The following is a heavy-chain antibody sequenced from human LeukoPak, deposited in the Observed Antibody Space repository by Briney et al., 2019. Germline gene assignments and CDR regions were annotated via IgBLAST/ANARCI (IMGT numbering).Heavy chain of an antibody. CDR2: ISSSSSYI. V-gene: IGHV3-21*01. Sequence: GGSLRLSCAASGFTFSSYSMNWVRQAPGKGLEWVSSISSSSSYIYYADSVKGRFTISRDNAKNSLYLQMNSLRAEDMAVYYCARDYYDSSGYGEFDYWGQGTLVTVSS. J-gene: IGHJ4*02. CDR1: GFTFSSYS. CDR3: ARDYYDSSGYGEFDY. D-gene: IGHD3-22*01.